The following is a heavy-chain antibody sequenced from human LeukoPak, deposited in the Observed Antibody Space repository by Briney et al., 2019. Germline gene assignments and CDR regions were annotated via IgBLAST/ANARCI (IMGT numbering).Heavy chain of an antibody. V-gene: IGHV1-18*01. CDR2: ISSYNGNT. Sequence: ASVKVSCKPSGYTFRTHGLSWVRQAPGQGLEWMGWISSYNGNTNYSQKVQGRLTMTTDTSTSTDYMELRSLRSDDTAVYSCASGNDYGDPLDYWGQGTQVTVSS. CDR1: GYTFRTHG. CDR3: ASGNDYGDPLDY. D-gene: IGHD4-17*01. J-gene: IGHJ4*02.